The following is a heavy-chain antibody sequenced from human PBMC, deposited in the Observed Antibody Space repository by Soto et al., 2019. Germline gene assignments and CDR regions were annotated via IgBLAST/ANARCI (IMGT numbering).Heavy chain of an antibody. Sequence: PSVTLSLTCAVSGGSISSGGYSWSWIRQPPGKGLEWIGYIYHSGSTYYNPSLKSRVTISVDTSKNQFSLKLSSVTAADTAVYYCARGYSSSWYGRNWFDPWGQGTLVTVSS. J-gene: IGHJ5*02. CDR1: GGSISSGGYS. D-gene: IGHD6-13*01. CDR3: ARGYSSSWYGRNWFDP. CDR2: IYHSGST. V-gene: IGHV4-30-2*01.